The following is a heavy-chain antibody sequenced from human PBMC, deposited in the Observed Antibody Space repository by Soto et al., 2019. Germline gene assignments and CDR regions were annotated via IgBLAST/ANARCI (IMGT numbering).Heavy chain of an antibody. CDR2: IYWDDDK. CDR1: GFSLSTSGVG. CDR3: AHITDIWAGDY. Sequence: QITLKESGPTLVKPTQTLTLTCTFSGFSLSTSGVGVGWIRQPQGKALEWLALIYWDDDKRYSPSLKSRLTITNDTSKNQVVLTMTNMDPVDTATYYCAHITDIWAGDYCGQGTLVTVSS. V-gene: IGHV2-5*02. J-gene: IGHJ4*02. D-gene: IGHD3-16*01.